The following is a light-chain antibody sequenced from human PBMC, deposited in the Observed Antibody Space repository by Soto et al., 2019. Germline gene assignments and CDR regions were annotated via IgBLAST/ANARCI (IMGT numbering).Light chain of an antibody. CDR1: QSISSW. J-gene: IGKJ2*01. CDR2: DAS. CDR3: QQYNSYSPDT. Sequence: DIQMTQSPSTLSASVGDRVTITCRASQSISSWLAWYQQKPGKAPKLLIHDASSLESGVPSRFSGSGSGTEFTLTISSLQPDDFATYYCQQYNSYSPDTFGQGTKLEIK. V-gene: IGKV1-5*01.